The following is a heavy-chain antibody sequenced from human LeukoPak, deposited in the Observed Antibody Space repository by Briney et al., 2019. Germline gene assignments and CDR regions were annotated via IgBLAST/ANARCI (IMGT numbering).Heavy chain of an antibody. V-gene: IGHV4-4*07. D-gene: IGHD1-26*01. Sequence: SETLSLTCTVSGGSISSYYWSWIRQPAGKGLEWIGRIYTSGSTNYNPSLKSRVTMSVDTSKNQFSLKLSSVTAADTAVYYCAREGWEPARSYYYYGMDVWGQGTTVTVSS. CDR3: AREGWEPARSYYYYGMDV. J-gene: IGHJ6*02. CDR2: IYTSGST. CDR1: GGSISSYY.